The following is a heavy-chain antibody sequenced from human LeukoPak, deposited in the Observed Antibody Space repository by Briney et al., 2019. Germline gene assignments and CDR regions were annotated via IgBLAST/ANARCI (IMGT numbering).Heavy chain of an antibody. D-gene: IGHD3-10*01. CDR3: ARRSRITMVRGVIITTYYYYGMDV. CDR2: INHSGST. Sequence: PSETLSLTCAVYGGSFSGYYWSWLPQSPGKGVEWLGEINHSGSTNYNPSLKSRVTISVDTSKDQFSLKLTSVTAADTAVYYCARRSRITMVRGVIITTYYYYGMDVWGQGTTVTVSS. J-gene: IGHJ6*02. CDR1: GGSFSGYY. V-gene: IGHV4-34*01.